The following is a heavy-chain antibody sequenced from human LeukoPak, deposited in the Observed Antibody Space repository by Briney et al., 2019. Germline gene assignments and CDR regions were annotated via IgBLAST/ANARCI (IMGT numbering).Heavy chain of an antibody. J-gene: IGHJ6*02. CDR1: GGSISSYY. CDR2: IYYSGST. Sequence: TSETLSLTCTVSGGSISSYYWSWIRQPPGKGLEWIGYIYYSGSTNYNPSLKSRVTISVDTSKNQFSLKLSSVTAADTAVYYCASTYLNYYDSSGYYSAYYYGMDVWGQGTLVTVSS. CDR3: ASTYLNYYDSSGYYSAYYYGMDV. D-gene: IGHD3-22*01. V-gene: IGHV4-59*01.